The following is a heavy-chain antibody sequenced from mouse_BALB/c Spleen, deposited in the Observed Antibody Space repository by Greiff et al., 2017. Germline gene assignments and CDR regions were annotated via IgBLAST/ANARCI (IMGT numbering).Heavy chain of an antibody. J-gene: IGHJ2*01. Sequence: EVQLQQSGAELVKPGASVKLSCTASGFNIKDTYMHWVKQRPEQGLEWIGRIDPANGNTKYDPKFQGKATITADTSSNTAYLQLSSLTSEDTAVYYCARDYGSYYCDYWAKAPLSQSPQ. V-gene: IGHV14-3*02. CDR1: GFNIKDTY. CDR2: IDPANGNT. D-gene: IGHD2-2*01. CDR3: ARDYGSYYCDY.